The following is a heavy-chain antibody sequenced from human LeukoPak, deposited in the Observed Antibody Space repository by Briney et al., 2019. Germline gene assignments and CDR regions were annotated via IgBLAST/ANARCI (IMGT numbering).Heavy chain of an antibody. Sequence: ASVKVSCKASGYTFTGYYMHWVRQAPGQGLEWMGWINPNRGGTNYAQKFQGRVTMTRDTSISTAYMELSRLRSDDTAVYYCARDRYYYDSSGYSPYYFDYWGQGTLVTVSS. J-gene: IGHJ4*02. CDR3: ARDRYYYDSSGYSPYYFDY. CDR2: INPNRGGT. V-gene: IGHV1-2*02. CDR1: GYTFTGYY. D-gene: IGHD3-22*01.